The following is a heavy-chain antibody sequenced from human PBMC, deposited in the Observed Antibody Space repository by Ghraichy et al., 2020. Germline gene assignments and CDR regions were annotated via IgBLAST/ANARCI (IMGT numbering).Heavy chain of an antibody. CDR3: ARGLEYNWNDLGY. CDR1: GFTVSNNY. Sequence: GESLNISCAASGFTVSNNYMNWVRQAPGKGLEWVSTIHSGVATYYADSVKGRFTISRDNSKNTLYLQMNSLRVEDTAVYYCARGLEYNWNDLGYWGQGPLVTVSS. D-gene: IGHD1-20*01. V-gene: IGHV3-53*01. CDR2: IHSGVAT. J-gene: IGHJ4*02.